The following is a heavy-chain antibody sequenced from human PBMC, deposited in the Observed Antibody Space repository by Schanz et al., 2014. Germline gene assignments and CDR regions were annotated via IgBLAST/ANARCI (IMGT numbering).Heavy chain of an antibody. CDR1: GFTFSTHA. D-gene: IGHD3-10*01. CDR2: VSSDGNND. CDR3: AKQHSVRGVIYLNWFDS. J-gene: IGHJ5*01. Sequence: VQLVESGGGVVQPGRSLSLSCAASGFTFSTHAMHWVRQAPGKGLEWVALVSSDGNNDYYTDSVKGRFTISRDNSKNTVHLQMNSLRAEDTAVYYCAKQHSVRGVIYLNWFDSWGQGTLVTVSS. V-gene: IGHV3-30*18.